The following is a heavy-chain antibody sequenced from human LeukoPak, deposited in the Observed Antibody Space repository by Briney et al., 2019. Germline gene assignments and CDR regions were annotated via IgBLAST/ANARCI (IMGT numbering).Heavy chain of an antibody. CDR1: GGSISSSSYY. D-gene: IGHD6-13*01. CDR2: IYYSGST. Sequence: KPSETLSLTCTVSGGSISSSSYYWGWIRQPPGKGLEWIGSIYYSGSTYYNPSLKSRVTISVDTSKNQFSPKLSSVTAADTAVYYCATCIAAAGRGGFDPWGQGTLVTVSS. V-gene: IGHV4-39*01. J-gene: IGHJ5*02. CDR3: ATCIAAAGRGGFDP.